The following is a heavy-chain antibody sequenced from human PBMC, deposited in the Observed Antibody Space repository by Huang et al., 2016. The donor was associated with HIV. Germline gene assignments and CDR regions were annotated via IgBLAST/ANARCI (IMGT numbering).Heavy chain of an antibody. D-gene: IGHD6-19*01. V-gene: IGHV4-39*01. Sequence: LQLQESGPGLVKSSETLSLICTVFGGSISSSSYYWAWLRQPPGKGPEWIVRIYYSGNTDNHPPLKSRVTISVDTSKNQFSLKVNSVTAADTAVYYCARHGRVAGHYYNNMDVWGRGTTVTVSS. CDR1: GGSISSSSYY. J-gene: IGHJ6*02. CDR3: ARHGRVAGHYYNNMDV. CDR2: IYYSGNT.